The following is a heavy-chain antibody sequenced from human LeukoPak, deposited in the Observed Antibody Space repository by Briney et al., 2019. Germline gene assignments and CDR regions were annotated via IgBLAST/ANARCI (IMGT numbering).Heavy chain of an antibody. Sequence: ASVKVSCKASGYTFNSYGISWVRQAPGQGLEWMGWISAYNGNTNFTQILQGRLTMTTETSTSTAFLELRSLRSDDTAVYYCARAHMVRGVIGFYYYMDVWGKGTTVTVSS. D-gene: IGHD3-10*01. V-gene: IGHV1-18*01. CDR2: ISAYNGNT. J-gene: IGHJ6*03. CDR3: ARAHMVRGVIGFYYYMDV. CDR1: GYTFNSYG.